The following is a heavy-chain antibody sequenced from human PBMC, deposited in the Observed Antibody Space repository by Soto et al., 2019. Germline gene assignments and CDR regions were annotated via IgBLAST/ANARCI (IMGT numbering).Heavy chain of an antibody. V-gene: IGHV3-48*02. CDR3: ARAEDDFCSWDYYYGMDV. J-gene: IGHJ6*02. D-gene: IGHD3-3*01. CDR2: ISSSGTTM. CDR1: GFTFSSYS. Sequence: EVQLVESGGGLVQPGVSLRLSCAASGFTFSSYSINWVRQAPGKGLEWVSYISSSGTTMYYADSVKGRFTISRDKANNSVFLQVNSLRDEDTAVYYCARAEDDFCSWDYYYGMDVWGQGDKVTVSS.